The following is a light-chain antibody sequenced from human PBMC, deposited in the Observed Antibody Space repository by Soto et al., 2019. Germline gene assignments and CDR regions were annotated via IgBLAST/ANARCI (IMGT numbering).Light chain of an antibody. V-gene: IGLV2-14*01. CDR1: SPGFGV. CDR3: SSYSSTTIL. CDR2: EVS. J-gene: IGLJ2*01. Sequence: QSALTQPTSVSGSPGQSITISCAGISPGFGVSWYQHFPGKAPKLIIFEVSNRPSGISNRFSGSKSGNTASLTISGVHSDDEGLYHCSSYSSTTILVGGGTKLTVL.